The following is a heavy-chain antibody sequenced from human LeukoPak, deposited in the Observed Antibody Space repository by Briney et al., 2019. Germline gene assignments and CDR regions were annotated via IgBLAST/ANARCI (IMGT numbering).Heavy chain of an antibody. CDR1: RYTFTSYG. CDR2: IRPYNGSN. CDR3: ARIPLAAGVNWFDP. V-gene: IGHV1-18*01. D-gene: IGHD6-13*01. Sequence: ASVKVSCKASRYTFTSYGISWVRQAPGHGLEWMGWIRPYNGSNNYAQKLQGKVTMTTYTSTSTAYMELRSLRSDDTAVYYCARIPLAAGVNWFDPWGQGTLVTVSS. J-gene: IGHJ5*02.